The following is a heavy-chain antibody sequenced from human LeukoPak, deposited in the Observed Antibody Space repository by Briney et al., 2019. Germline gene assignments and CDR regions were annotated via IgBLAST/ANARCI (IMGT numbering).Heavy chain of an antibody. CDR1: GLTFSSHW. CDR2: ISPDGDRE. D-gene: IGHD2-15*01. J-gene: IGHJ4*02. V-gene: IGHV3-7*01. Sequence: GGSLRLSCAASGLTFSSHWMSWVRQAPGQGLEWVANISPDGDREIYVDSVKGRFSISRDNAKNSLFLQMHSLSAEDTAVYYCASKFPYCSGGSCALGGQGTLVTVSS. CDR3: ASKFPYCSGGSCAL.